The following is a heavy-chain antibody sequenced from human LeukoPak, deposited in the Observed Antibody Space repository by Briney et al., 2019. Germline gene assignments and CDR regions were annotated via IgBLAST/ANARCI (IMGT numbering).Heavy chain of an antibody. CDR3: VKSGGYGLIDY. CDR2: IYHSGST. Sequence: SETLSLTCTVSGYSISSGYYWGWIRQPPGKGLEWIGSIYHSGSTNYNPSLKSRVTISVDTSKNQFSLKLSSVTAADTAVYYCVKSGGYGLIDYWGQGTLVTVSS. CDR1: GYSISSGYY. V-gene: IGHV4-38-2*02. D-gene: IGHD1-26*01. J-gene: IGHJ4*02.